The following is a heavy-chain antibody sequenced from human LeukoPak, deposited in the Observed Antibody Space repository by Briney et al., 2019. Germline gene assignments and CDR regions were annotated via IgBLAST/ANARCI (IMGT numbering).Heavy chain of an antibody. D-gene: IGHD2-15*01. J-gene: IGHJ5*02. V-gene: IGHV1-18*01. CDR3: ARAYCSGVSCYSNWFDP. CDR1: GYTFTSYG. Sequence: ASVKVSCKASGYTFTSYGISWVRQAPGQGLEWMGWISGYNDNTSHAQKFQGRVTMTTYTSTRTAYMELRSLRFDDTAVYYCARAYCSGVSCYSNWFDPWGQGTLVTVSS. CDR2: ISGYNDNT.